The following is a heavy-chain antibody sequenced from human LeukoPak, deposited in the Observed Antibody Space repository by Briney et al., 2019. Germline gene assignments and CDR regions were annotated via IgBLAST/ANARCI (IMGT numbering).Heavy chain of an antibody. CDR3: ARANYYDNSGYSTYYYYGMDV. CDR1: GFTFSSYS. D-gene: IGHD3-22*01. Sequence: PGGSLRLSCAASGFTFSSYSMNWVRQAPGKGLEWVSYISSSSSTIYYADSVKGRFTISRDNAKNSLYLQMNSLRDEDTAVYYCARANYYDNSGYSTYYYYGMDVWGQGTTVTVSS. J-gene: IGHJ6*02. V-gene: IGHV3-48*02. CDR2: ISSSSSTI.